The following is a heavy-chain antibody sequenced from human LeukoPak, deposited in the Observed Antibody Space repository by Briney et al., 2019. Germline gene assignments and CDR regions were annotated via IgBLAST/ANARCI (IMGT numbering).Heavy chain of an antibody. J-gene: IGHJ5*02. Sequence: SETLSLTCAVYGGSFSGYYWSWIRQPPGKGLELIGEINHSGSTNYNPSLKSRVTISVDTSKNQFSLKLSSVTAADTAVYYCARAEADCSSTSCYINWFDPWGQGTLVTVSS. V-gene: IGHV4-34*01. CDR3: ARAEADCSSTSCYINWFDP. CDR2: INHSGST. CDR1: GGSFSGYY. D-gene: IGHD2-2*01.